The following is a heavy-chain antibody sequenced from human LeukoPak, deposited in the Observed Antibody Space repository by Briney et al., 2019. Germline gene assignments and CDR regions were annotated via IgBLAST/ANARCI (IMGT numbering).Heavy chain of an antibody. CDR2: IYSGGST. CDR3: ARDPVVGGGDY. V-gene: IGHV3-53*01. J-gene: IGHJ4*02. D-gene: IGHD3-10*01. CDR1: GFTFSDYY. Sequence: SGGSLRLSCAASGFTFSDYYMSYIRQAPGKGLEWVSVIYSGGSTYYADSVKGRFTISRDNSKNTLYLQMNSLRAEDTAVYYCARDPVVGGGDYWGQGTLVTVSS.